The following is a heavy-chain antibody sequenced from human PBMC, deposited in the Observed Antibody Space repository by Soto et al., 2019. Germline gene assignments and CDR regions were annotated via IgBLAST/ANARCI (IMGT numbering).Heavy chain of an antibody. Sequence: GGSLRLSCAVSGFTFRNYWMHWVRQAPGKGLVWVSRINPDGSSTSYADSVKGRFTISRDNAKNTLYLQMNSVSAEDMAVYYCVIDHTGYSDYWGQGTLVTVSS. CDR1: GFTFRNYW. J-gene: IGHJ4*02. V-gene: IGHV3-74*01. CDR2: INPDGSST. D-gene: IGHD3-9*01. CDR3: VIDHTGYSDY.